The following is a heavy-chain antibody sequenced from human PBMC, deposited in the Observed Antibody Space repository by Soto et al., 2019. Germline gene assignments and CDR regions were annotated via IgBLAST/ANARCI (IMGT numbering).Heavy chain of an antibody. Sequence: QITLKESGPTLVKPTQPLTLTCTFSGFSLSTSGVGVGWIRQPPGKALEWLALIYWDDDKRYSPSLKSRLTIPKDASKNQVVLTMTNMDPVDTATYYCAHIGASSGYYHAEYFQHWGQGTLVTVS. CDR1: GFSLSTSGVG. CDR3: AHIGASSGYYHAEYFQH. V-gene: IGHV2-5*02. D-gene: IGHD3-22*01. CDR2: IYWDDDK. J-gene: IGHJ1*01.